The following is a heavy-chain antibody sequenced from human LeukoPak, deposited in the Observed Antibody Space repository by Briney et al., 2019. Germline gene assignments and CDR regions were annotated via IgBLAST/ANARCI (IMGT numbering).Heavy chain of an antibody. J-gene: IGHJ5*02. CDR3: ARRQTEAAGYADNGNWLDP. D-gene: IGHD5-12*01. CDR1: GGSISSHL. Sequence: PSVTLSLTCTVSGGSISSHLWNWIRQTPGKGLEWLGRISYSGSTIYNPSLKSRITISVDTSKDQFSLKLSSVTAADTAVYYCARRQTEAAGYADNGNWLDPWGQGTLVTVSP. V-gene: IGHV4-59*08. CDR2: ISYSGST.